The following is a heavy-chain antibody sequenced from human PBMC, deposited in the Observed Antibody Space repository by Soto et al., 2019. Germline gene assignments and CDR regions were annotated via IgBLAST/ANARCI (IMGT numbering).Heavy chain of an antibody. CDR3: ARVGGPYYDFWSGYSYYFDY. J-gene: IGHJ4*02. CDR2: IYTSGST. V-gene: IGHV4-4*07. D-gene: IGHD3-3*01. CDR1: GGSISSYY. Sequence: LSLTCTVSGGSISSYYWSWIRQPAGKGLEWIGRIYTSGSTNYNPSLKSRVTMSVDTSKNQFSLKLSSVTAADTAVYYCARVGGPYYDFWSGYSYYFDYWGQGTLVTVS.